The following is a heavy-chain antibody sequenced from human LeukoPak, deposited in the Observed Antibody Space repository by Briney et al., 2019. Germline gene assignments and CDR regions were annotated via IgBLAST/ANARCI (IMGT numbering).Heavy chain of an antibody. V-gene: IGHV3-23*01. D-gene: IGHD2-2*01. CDR3: AKPNCSSTSCYYGDAFDI. CDR1: GFTFSSYA. Sequence: GGSLRLSCAASGFTFSSYAMSWVRQAPGKGLEWVSAISGSGGSTYYADSVKGRFTISRDNSKNTLYLQMNSLRAEDTAVYYCAKPNCSSTSCYYGDAFDIWGQGTMVTVSS. CDR2: ISGSGGST. J-gene: IGHJ3*02.